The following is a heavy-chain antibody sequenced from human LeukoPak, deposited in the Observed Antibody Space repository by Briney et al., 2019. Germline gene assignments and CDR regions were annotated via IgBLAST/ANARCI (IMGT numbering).Heavy chain of an antibody. J-gene: IGHJ4*02. CDR3: ARVTSEYPFDF. CDR1: RFTFSDFY. V-gene: IGHV3-11*05. CDR2: ISPSSSYT. D-gene: IGHD1-14*01. Sequence: GGSLRLSCAASRFTFSDFYMTWIRQAPGKGLEWLSYISPSSSYTNYADSLKGRFTISRDNAKNSLYLQMNSLRAEDTAVYYCARVTSEYPFDFWGQGTLVTVSS.